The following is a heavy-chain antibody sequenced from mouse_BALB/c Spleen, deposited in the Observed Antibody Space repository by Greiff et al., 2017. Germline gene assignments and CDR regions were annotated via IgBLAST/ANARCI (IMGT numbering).Heavy chain of an antibody. D-gene: IGHD2-1*01. V-gene: IGHV1-69*02. CDR1: GYTFTSYW. J-gene: IGHJ2*01. Sequence: QVQLQQPGAELVKPGAPVKLSCKASGYTFTSYWMNWVKQRPGRGLEWIGRIDPSDSETHYNQKFKDKATLTVDKSSSTAYIQLSSLTSEDSAVYYCARSGYGNPFDYWGQGTTLTVSS. CDR3: ARSGYGNPFDY. CDR2: IDPSDSET.